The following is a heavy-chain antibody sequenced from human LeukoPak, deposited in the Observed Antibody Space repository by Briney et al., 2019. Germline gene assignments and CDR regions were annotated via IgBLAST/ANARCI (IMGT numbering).Heavy chain of an antibody. CDR2: ISAYNGNT. Sequence: ASVKVSCKASGYTFTSYGISWVRQAPGQGLEWMGWISAYNGNTNYAQKLQGRVTMTTDTSTSTAYMELRSLGFEDTAVYYCAKDNSVGDIAWWFDPWGQGTLVTVSS. CDR3: AKDNSVGDIAWWFDP. CDR1: GYTFTSYG. V-gene: IGHV1-18*01. D-gene: IGHD1-26*01. J-gene: IGHJ5*02.